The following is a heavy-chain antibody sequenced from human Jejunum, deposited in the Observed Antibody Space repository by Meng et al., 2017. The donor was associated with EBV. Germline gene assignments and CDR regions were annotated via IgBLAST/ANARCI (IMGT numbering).Heavy chain of an antibody. V-gene: IGHV1-3*04. J-gene: IGHJ4*02. CDR3: ATGDDYGNSNFDY. D-gene: IGHD2/OR15-2a*01. CDR1: GYMFISYA. CDR2: INIGNGNT. Sequence: QVQLGQWGAEVKKPGASVKVSCKASGYMFISYARHWVRQAPGQRLEWMGWINIGNGNTKYSQKFHGRLTISRDTSANTAYLELSSLTSEDTAIYYCATGDDYGNSNFDYWGQGTLVTVSS.